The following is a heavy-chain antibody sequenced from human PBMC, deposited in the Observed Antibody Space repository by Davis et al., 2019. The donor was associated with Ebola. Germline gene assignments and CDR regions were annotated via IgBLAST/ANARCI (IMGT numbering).Heavy chain of an antibody. J-gene: IGHJ4*02. CDR1: GFTFSGSA. V-gene: IGHV3-73*01. CDR2: IRSKANSYAT. D-gene: IGHD4-11*01. CDR3: TVTTVTTGSDY. Sequence: GESLKISCAASGFTFSGSAMHWVRQAPGKGLEWVGRIRSKANSYATAYAASVKGRFTISRDDSKNTAYLQMNSLKTEDTAVYYCTVTTVTTGSDYWGQGTLVTVSS.